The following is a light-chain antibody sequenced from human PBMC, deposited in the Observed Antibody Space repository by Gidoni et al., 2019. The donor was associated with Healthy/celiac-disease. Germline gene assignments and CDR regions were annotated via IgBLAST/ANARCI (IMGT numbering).Light chain of an antibody. CDR2: GAS. CDR3: QQYGSSPGFT. V-gene: IGKV3-20*01. CDR1: QSVSSSY. J-gene: IGKJ3*01. Sequence: IVLPHSPGTLSLSPGERATLSCRASQSVSSSYLAWYQQKPGQAPRLLIYGASSRATGIPDRFSGSGSGTDFTLTISRLEPEDFAVYYCQQYGSSPGFTFGPGTKVDIK.